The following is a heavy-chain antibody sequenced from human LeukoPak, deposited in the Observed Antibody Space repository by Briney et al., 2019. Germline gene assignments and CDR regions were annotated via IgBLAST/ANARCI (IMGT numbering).Heavy chain of an antibody. CDR2: INPSGGST. CDR1: GYTFTSYY. V-gene: IGHV1-46*01. CDR3: ARDVEMATIYYYYGMDV. D-gene: IGHD5-24*01. J-gene: IGHJ6*02. Sequence: ASVKVSCKASGYTFTSYYMHWVRQAPGQGLEWMGIINPSGGSTSYAQKFQGRVTMTRDTSTSTVYMELSSLRSEDTAVCYCARDVEMATIYYYYGMDVWAKGPRSPSP.